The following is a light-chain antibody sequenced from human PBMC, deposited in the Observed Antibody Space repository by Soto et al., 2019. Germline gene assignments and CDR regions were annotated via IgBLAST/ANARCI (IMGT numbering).Light chain of an antibody. CDR1: SSDVGGYNY. CDR3: SSYTSSVSVV. Sequence: QSALTQSASVSGSPGQSITISCTGTSSDVGGYNYVSWYQQHPGKAPKLMIYDVSNRPSGVSNRFSGSESGNTASLTISGLQAEDEANYYCSSYTSSVSVVFGGGTKLTVL. V-gene: IGLV2-14*01. CDR2: DVS. J-gene: IGLJ2*01.